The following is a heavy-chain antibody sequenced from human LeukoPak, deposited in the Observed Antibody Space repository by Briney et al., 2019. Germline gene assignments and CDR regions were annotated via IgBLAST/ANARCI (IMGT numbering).Heavy chain of an antibody. CDR2: INHSGST. V-gene: IGHV4-34*01. Sequence: SETLSLTCAVYGGSFSSYYWSWIRQPPGKGLEWIGEINHSGSTNYNPSLKSRVTISVDTSKNQFSLKLSSVTAADTAVYYCARDDYDSSVGGMDVWGQGTTVTVSS. J-gene: IGHJ6*02. CDR3: ARDDYDSSVGGMDV. D-gene: IGHD3-22*01. CDR1: GGSFSSYY.